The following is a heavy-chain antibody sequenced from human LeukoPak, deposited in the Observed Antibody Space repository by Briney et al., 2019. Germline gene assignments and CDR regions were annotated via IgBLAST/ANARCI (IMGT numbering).Heavy chain of an antibody. CDR3: ARDPRDDDGYHFDY. Sequence: GGSLRLSCAASGFTFSSYAMHWVRQAPGKGLEWVAVISYDGSNKYYADSVKGRFTISRDNSKNTLYLQMNSLRAEDTAVYYCARDPRDDDGYHFDYWGQGTLVTVSS. CDR2: ISYDGSNK. CDR1: GFTFSSYA. J-gene: IGHJ4*02. D-gene: IGHD5-18*01. V-gene: IGHV3-30*04.